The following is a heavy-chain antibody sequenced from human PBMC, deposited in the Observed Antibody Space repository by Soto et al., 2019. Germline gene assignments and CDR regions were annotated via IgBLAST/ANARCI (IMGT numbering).Heavy chain of an antibody. CDR2: IIPIFGTA. Sequence: QVQLVQSGAEVKKPGSSVKVSCKASGGTFSSYAISWVRQAPGQGLEWMGGIIPIFGTANYAQKFQGRVTITADKSTSIAYMELSSLRSEDTAVYYCARSSVINMVRGVIIHPPPEDGMDVWGQGTTVTVSS. V-gene: IGHV1-69*06. J-gene: IGHJ6*02. CDR1: GGTFSSYA. D-gene: IGHD3-10*01. CDR3: ARSSVINMVRGVIIHPPPEDGMDV.